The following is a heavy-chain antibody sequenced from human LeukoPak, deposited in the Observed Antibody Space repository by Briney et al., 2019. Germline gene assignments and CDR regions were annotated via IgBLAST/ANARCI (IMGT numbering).Heavy chain of an antibody. Sequence: GGSLRLSCAASGFSFSSYGMHWVRQAPGKGLEWVAFIRYDGTNKYYADSVKGRFTISRDNSKNTLYLQMNSLRAEDTAMYYCAKDSAYYYDSSGYYYDWGQGTLVTVSS. CDR1: GFSFSSYG. D-gene: IGHD3-22*01. CDR3: AKDSAYYYDSSGYYYD. V-gene: IGHV3-30*02. J-gene: IGHJ4*02. CDR2: IRYDGTNK.